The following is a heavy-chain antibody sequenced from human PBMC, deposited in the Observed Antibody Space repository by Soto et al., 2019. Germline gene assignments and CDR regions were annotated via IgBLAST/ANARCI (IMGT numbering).Heavy chain of an antibody. CDR3: ARGSWDDVSGHYYMDF. CDR2: TYYKSKWYY. CDR1: GDSVSSNSAG. D-gene: IGHD1-1*01. Sequence: PSQTLSLTCDISGDSVSSNSAGWNWIRQTPSRGLEWLGRTYYKSKWYYTYAASVKSRITVSPDTSKNQFSLQLTSVTPEDTAVYYCARGSWDDVSGHYYMDFWDKGTTVPVSS. J-gene: IGHJ6*03. V-gene: IGHV6-1*01.